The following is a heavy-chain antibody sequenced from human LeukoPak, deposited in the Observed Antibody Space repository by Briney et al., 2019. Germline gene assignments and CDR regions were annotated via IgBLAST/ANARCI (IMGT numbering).Heavy chain of an antibody. J-gene: IGHJ4*02. CDR3: AKRGSSWPGYFDY. D-gene: IGHD6-13*01. CDR1: GFTFSSYG. V-gene: IGHV3-30*18. CDR2: ISYDGSNK. Sequence: PGGSLRLSCAASGFTFSSYGMHWVRQAPGKGLEWVAVISYDGSNKYYADSVKGRFTISRDNSKNTLYLQMNSLRAEDTAVYYCAKRGSSWPGYFDYRVRGTLVSVSS.